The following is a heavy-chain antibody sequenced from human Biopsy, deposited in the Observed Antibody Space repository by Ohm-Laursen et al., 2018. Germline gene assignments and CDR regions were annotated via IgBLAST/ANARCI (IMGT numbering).Heavy chain of an antibody. D-gene: IGHD6-19*01. CDR3: ATGIRSGWYYFDY. J-gene: IGHJ4*02. V-gene: IGHV1-24*01. CDR1: GYTLSESS. CDR2: FAPEDGKT. Sequence: APVKVSCKVSGYTLSESSMHWVRQTPGKGLEWMGGFAPEDGKTFYAQNFQGRVTMTEDTSTHTAYMELSSLRSEDTALYYCATGIRSGWYYFDYWGQGTLVTVSS.